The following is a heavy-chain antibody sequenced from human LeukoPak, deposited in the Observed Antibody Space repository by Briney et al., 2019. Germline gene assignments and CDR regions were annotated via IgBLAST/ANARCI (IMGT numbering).Heavy chain of an antibody. V-gene: IGHV3-30-3*01. CDR3: ARDYSVVVAATPYNWFDP. Sequence: GGSLILSCAASGFTFSSYARHWVRQAPGKGREWVAVISYDGSNKYYADSVKGRFTISRDNSKNTLYLQMNSLRAEDTAVYYCARDYSVVVAATPYNWFDPWGQGTLVTVSS. J-gene: IGHJ5*02. CDR1: GFTFSSYA. D-gene: IGHD2-15*01. CDR2: ISYDGSNK.